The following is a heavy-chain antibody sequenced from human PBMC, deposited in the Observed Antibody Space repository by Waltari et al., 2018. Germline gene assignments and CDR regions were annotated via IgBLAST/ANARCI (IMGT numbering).Heavy chain of an antibody. CDR1: GFSISRGYY. J-gene: IGHJ3*02. Sequence: PGLVKPSETLSLTCAVSGFSISRGYYWGWVRQPPGKGLEWIGSIYESGSTYHNPSLKSRVTISIDTSKNQFSLKLTSVTAADTAMYYWERGPVCKYYYHAFDIWGQGTMVTVSS. CDR3: ERGPVCKYYYHAFDI. CDR2: IYESGST. V-gene: IGHV4-38-2*01. D-gene: IGHD3-22*01.